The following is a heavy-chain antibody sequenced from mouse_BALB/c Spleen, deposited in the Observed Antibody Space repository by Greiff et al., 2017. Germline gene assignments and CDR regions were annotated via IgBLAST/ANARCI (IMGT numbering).Heavy chain of an antibody. CDR2: ISSGGSYT. Sequence: EVQRVESGGDLVKPGGSLKLSCAASGFTFSSYGMSWVRQTPDKRLEWVATISSGGSYTYYPDSVKGRFTISRDNAKNTLYLQMSSLKSEDTAMYYCASSYGRSFWGQGTTLTVSS. CDR1: GFTFSSYG. D-gene: IGHD1-1*01. J-gene: IGHJ2*01. V-gene: IGHV5-6*01. CDR3: ASSYGRSF.